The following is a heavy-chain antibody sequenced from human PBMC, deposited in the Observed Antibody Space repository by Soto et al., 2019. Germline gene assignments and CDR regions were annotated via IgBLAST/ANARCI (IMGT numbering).Heavy chain of an antibody. CDR1: GGAISSGGYC. V-gene: IGHV4-31*03. Sequence: QVQLQESGPGLVKPSQTLSLTCTVSGGAISSGGYCWSWIRQHPGEGLEWIGFMYNSGSPSHKPSLKSRATIPVDTSTNQFSPSLRSLTAAETAVYYFARGGDTTKGDYWGHGTLVTVSS. CDR2: MYNSGSP. J-gene: IGHJ4*01. D-gene: IGHD1-26*01. CDR3: ARGGDTTKGDY.